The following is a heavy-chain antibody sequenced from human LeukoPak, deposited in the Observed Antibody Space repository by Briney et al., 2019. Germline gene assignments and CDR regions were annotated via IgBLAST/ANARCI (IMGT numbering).Heavy chain of an antibody. Sequence: SXRLXCAASGFTVSSXYMSWVRQAPGXGLXXXSVIYSGGSTYYADSVKGRFTISRDNSKNTLYLQMNSLRAEDTAVYYCAGGDILTGYCFDYWGQGTLVTVSS. J-gene: IGHJ4*02. CDR1: GFTVSSXY. CDR2: IYSGGST. V-gene: IGHV3-53*01. CDR3: AGGDILTGYCFDY. D-gene: IGHD3-9*01.